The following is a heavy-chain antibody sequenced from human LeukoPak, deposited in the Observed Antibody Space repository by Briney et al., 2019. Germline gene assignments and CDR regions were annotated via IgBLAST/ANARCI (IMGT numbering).Heavy chain of an antibody. CDR3: ARWYSSSWRIIDY. J-gene: IGHJ4*02. CDR2: VNSDGSAT. V-gene: IGHV3-74*01. Sequence: GGSLRLSCAASGFIFTKYWMHWVRQAPGKGLVWVSHVNSDGSATSYADSVKGRFTISRDNAKNTVYLHMNSLRAEDTAVYYCARWYSSSWRIIDYWGQGTLVTVSS. CDR1: GFIFTKYW. D-gene: IGHD6-13*01.